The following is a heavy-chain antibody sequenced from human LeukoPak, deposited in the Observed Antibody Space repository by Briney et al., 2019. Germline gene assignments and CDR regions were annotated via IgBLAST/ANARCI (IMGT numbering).Heavy chain of an antibody. CDR2: IYYSGST. CDR1: GGSISSYY. CDR3: ARVPLGGANAIAFVDY. D-gene: IGHD2-8*01. J-gene: IGHJ4*02. V-gene: IGHV4-59*01. Sequence: SEALSLTCTVSGGSISSYYWSWIRQPPGKGLEWIGYIYYSGSTNYNPSLKSRVTISVDTSKNQFSLKLSSVTAADTAVYYCARVPLGGANAIAFVDYWGQGTLVTVSS.